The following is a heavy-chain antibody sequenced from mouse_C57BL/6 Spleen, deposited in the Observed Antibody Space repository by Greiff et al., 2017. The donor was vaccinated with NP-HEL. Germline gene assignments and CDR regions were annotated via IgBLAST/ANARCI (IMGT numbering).Heavy chain of an antibody. Sequence: VQGVESGPGLVAPSQCLSITCTVSGFSLTSYAISWVRQPPGKGLEWLGVIWTGGGTNYNSALKSRLSISKDNSKSQVFLKMNSLQTDDTARYYCARNLNYDYDGFDWGQGTLVTVSA. V-gene: IGHV2-9-1*01. D-gene: IGHD2-4*01. CDR3: ARNLNYDYDGFD. CDR1: GFSLTSYA. J-gene: IGHJ3*01. CDR2: IWTGGGT.